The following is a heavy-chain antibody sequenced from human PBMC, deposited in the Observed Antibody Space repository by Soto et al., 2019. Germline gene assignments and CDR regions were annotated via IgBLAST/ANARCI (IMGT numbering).Heavy chain of an antibody. Sequence: QPGGSLRLSCAASGFTFSSYAMSWVRQAPGKGLEWVSAISGSGGNTYYADSVKGRFTISRDNSKNTLYLQMNSLRAEDTAVYYCAKDPNWITMIVVVPGYWGQGTLVTVSS. CDR3: AKDPNWITMIVVVPGY. CDR1: GFTFSSYA. D-gene: IGHD3-22*01. V-gene: IGHV3-23*01. J-gene: IGHJ4*02. CDR2: ISGSGGNT.